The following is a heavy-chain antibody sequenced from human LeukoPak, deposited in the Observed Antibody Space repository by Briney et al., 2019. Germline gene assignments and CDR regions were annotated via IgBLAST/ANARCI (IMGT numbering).Heavy chain of an antibody. J-gene: IGHJ4*02. D-gene: IGHD1-1*01. Sequence: GRSLRLSCAASGFTFSSYSIHWVRQAPGKGLEWVAFISNDGSNQYYADSVKGRFTISRDNSKNTLYLQMNSLRAEDTAVYYCARDGYYWHYWGQGTLVTVSS. CDR1: GFTFSSYS. V-gene: IGHV3-30-3*01. CDR2: ISNDGSNQ. CDR3: ARDGYYWHY.